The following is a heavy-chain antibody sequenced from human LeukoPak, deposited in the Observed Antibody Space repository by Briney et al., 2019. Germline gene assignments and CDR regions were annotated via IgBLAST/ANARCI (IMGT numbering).Heavy chain of an antibody. Sequence: PSETLSLTCAVYGGSFSGYYWSWIRQPPGKGLEWIGEIKHSGSTNHNPSLKSRVTISVDTSKNQFSLKLSSVTAADTAVYYCARGPPGLARIASAGLVYYYYMDVWGTGSTVSVSS. J-gene: IGHJ6*03. CDR1: GGSFSGYY. CDR3: ARGPPGLARIASAGLVYYYYMDV. V-gene: IGHV4-34*01. D-gene: IGHD6-13*01. CDR2: IKHSGST.